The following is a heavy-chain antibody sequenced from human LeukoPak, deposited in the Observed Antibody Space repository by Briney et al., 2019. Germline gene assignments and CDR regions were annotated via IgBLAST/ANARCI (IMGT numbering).Heavy chain of an antibody. V-gene: IGHV3-74*01. D-gene: IGHD2-8*02. CDR1: GFTFSRYW. Sequence: PGGSLRLSCEASGFTFSRYWMYWVRQAPGKGLVWVSYINSDGSSSNYADSGKGRFTISRDNAKNTVYLQMTSLRVEDTAVYYCAKAILRRCTGAICYPFDYWGQGTPVTVSS. J-gene: IGHJ4*02. CDR3: AKAILRRCTGAICYPFDY. CDR2: INSDGSSS.